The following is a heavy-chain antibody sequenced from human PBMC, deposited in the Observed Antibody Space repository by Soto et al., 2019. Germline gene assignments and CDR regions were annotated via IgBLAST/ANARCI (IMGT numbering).Heavy chain of an antibody. V-gene: IGHV1-69*02. D-gene: IGHD2-2*01. Sequence: QVQLVHSGAEVKKPGSSVKVSCTASGGTFSSYTISWVRQAPGQGLEWMGRIIPILGIANYAQKCQGRVTITADKSTSTSYMELRSLGSEDTALYYSARRPRMLGYCSSTGCFPQSDWFDPWGQGTLVTVSS. CDR2: IIPILGIA. J-gene: IGHJ5*02. CDR3: ARRPRMLGYCSSTGCFPQSDWFDP. CDR1: GGTFSSYT.